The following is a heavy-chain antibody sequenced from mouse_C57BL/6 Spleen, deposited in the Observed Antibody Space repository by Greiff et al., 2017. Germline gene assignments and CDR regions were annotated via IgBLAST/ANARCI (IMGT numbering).Heavy chain of an antibody. CDR3: ARNYDYDGGYAMDY. V-gene: IGHV1-81*01. CDR1: GYTFTSYG. J-gene: IGHJ4*01. CDR2: IYPRSGNT. Sequence: QVQLQQSGAELARPGASVKLSCKASGYTFTSYGISWVKQRTGQGLEWIGEIYPRSGNTYYNEKFKGKATLTADKSSSTAYMERRSLTSEDSAVYFCARNYDYDGGYAMDYWGQGTSVTVSS. D-gene: IGHD2-4*01.